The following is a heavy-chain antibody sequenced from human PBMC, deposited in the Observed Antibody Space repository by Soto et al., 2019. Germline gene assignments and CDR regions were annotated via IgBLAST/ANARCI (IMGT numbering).Heavy chain of an antibody. J-gene: IGHJ6*03. V-gene: IGHV1-18*01. Sequence: QVQLLQSGAEVKKPGASVKVSCKASGYTFTNYGITWVRQAPGQGLERMEWISAYNGDTHYTQRRQGRDSMTTDTSNSTAYMELRGLRSDGTAVYYCERVRRLVDYYYYYIDVWGQGTTVTVSS. CDR2: ISAYNGDT. D-gene: IGHD6-6*01. CDR1: GYTFTNYG. CDR3: ERVRRLVDYYYYYIDV.